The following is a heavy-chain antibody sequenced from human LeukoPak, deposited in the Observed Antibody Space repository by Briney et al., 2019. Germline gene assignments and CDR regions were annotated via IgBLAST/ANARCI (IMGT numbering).Heavy chain of an antibody. D-gene: IGHD4-17*01. CDR2: IIPIFGTA. CDR3: ARDAGGTGTTTGEY. Sequence: GASVKVSCKASGGTFSSYAISWVRQAPGRGLEWMGRIIPIFGTANYAQKFQGRVTITTDESTSTAYMELSSLRSEDTAVYYCARDAGGTGTTTGEYWGPGTLVTVSS. J-gene: IGHJ4*02. V-gene: IGHV1-69*05. CDR1: GGTFSSYA.